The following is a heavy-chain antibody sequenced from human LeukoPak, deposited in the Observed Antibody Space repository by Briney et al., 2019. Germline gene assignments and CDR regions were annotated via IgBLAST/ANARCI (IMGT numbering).Heavy chain of an antibody. CDR1: GYTFTSYG. Sequence: GASVKVSCKASGYTFTSYGISWVRQAPGQGLEWMGWISAYNGNTNYAQKLQGRVTMTTDTSTSTAYMELRSLRSDDTAVYYCARLNGRSDLLWFGELPYYFDYWGQGTLVTVSP. J-gene: IGHJ4*02. D-gene: IGHD3-10*01. CDR3: ARLNGRSDLLWFGELPYYFDY. V-gene: IGHV1-18*01. CDR2: ISAYNGNT.